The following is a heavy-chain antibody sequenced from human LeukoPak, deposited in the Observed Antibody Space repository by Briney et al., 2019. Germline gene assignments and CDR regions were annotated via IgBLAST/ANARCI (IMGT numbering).Heavy chain of an antibody. J-gene: IGHJ4*02. V-gene: IGHV4-30-4*01. D-gene: IGHD4-23*01. Sequence: SETLSLTCTVSGGSISSGDYYWSWIRQPPGKGLGWIGYIYYSGSTYYNPSLKSRVTISVDTSKNQFSLKLSSVTAADTAVYYCAREVSRWPYYFDYWGQGTLVTVFS. CDR1: GGSISSGDYY. CDR2: IYYSGST. CDR3: AREVSRWPYYFDY.